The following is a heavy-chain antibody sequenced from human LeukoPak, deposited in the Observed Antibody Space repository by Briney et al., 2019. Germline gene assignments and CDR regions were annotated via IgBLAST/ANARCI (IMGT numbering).Heavy chain of an antibody. CDR3: ARVSSSWYQDWYFDL. CDR1: GGSISSSSYY. V-gene: IGHV4-39*07. J-gene: IGHJ2*01. CDR2: IYYSGST. Sequence: SETLSLTCIVSGGSISSSSYYWGWIRQPPGKGPEWIGSIYYSGSTNYNPSLKSRVTMSVDMSKNQFSLKLSSMIAADTAVYYCARVSSSWYQDWYFDLWGRGTLVTVPS. D-gene: IGHD6-13*01.